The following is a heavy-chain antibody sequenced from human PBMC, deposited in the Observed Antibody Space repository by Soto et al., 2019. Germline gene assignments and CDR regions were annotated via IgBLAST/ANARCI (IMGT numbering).Heavy chain of an antibody. J-gene: IGHJ4*02. CDR3: ARPVAVAADFDY. CDR1: GYTFTGYA. D-gene: IGHD6-19*01. V-gene: IGHV1-3*05. CDR2: INAGNGNT. Sequence: QVQLVQSGAEEKKPGASVKVSCKASGYTFTGYAMHWVRQAPGQRLEWMGWINAGNGNTKYSQKFQGRVTITRDTPASTAYGGLTSLRSENTAVYYCARPVAVAADFDYWGQGPLATFPS.